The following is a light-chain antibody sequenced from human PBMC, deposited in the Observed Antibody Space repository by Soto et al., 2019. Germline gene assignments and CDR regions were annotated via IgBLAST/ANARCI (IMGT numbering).Light chain of an antibody. CDR1: QTISTW. Sequence: DIQMTQSPSTLSASVGDRVTITCRASQTISTWLAWYQQKPGKAPKLLIYDASTLHSGVPSRFSGSGSGTDFTLTISSLQPDDFASYYCQQYNSYSWTCGQGTTVEI. CDR3: QQYNSYSWT. CDR2: DAS. V-gene: IGKV1-5*01. J-gene: IGKJ1*01.